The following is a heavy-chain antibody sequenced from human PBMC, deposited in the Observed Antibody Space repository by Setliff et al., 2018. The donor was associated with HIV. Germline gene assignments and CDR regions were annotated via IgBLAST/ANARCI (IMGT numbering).Heavy chain of an antibody. D-gene: IGHD3-22*01. CDR1: GYSVNSDYL. CDR3: ARAPGAYYYDSSGYPIGIRFDY. CDR2: VYHSGST. J-gene: IGHJ4*02. V-gene: IGHV4-38-2*02. Sequence: SETLSLTCTVSGYSVNSDYLWCWIRQPPGKGLEWIGSVYHSGSTYYNPSLKGRVTTSIDTSKNQFSLKLNSVTAADTAVYYCARAPGAYYYDSSGYPIGIRFDYWGQGTLVTVSS.